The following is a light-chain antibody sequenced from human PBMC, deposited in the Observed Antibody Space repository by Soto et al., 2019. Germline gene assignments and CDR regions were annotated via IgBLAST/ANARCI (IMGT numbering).Light chain of an antibody. CDR3: SSYTTSNTRQIV. J-gene: IGLJ1*01. Sequence: QSVLTQPASVSGSPGQSITISCTGNSSDVVGYNYVSWYQQHPGKAPKFMIYDVSNRPSGVPNRFSGSKSGNTASLTISGLQAEDEADYYCSSYTTSNTRQIVFGTGTKVTVL. CDR1: SSDVVGYNY. V-gene: IGLV2-14*01. CDR2: DVS.